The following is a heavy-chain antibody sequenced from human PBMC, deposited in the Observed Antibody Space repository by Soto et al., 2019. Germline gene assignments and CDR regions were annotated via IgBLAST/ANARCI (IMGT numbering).Heavy chain of an antibody. D-gene: IGHD3-22*01. CDR3: AKTITTYSGDSRGRGALLDY. CDR1: EFTFSTYG. Sequence: QVQLVESGGGVVQPGRSLRLSCAASEFTFSTYGMHWVRQPPGKGLEWVAVISSDGKSEHYADPVKGRFSISRDNSKNTLSLQMNSLRVEDTAVYYCAKTITTYSGDSRGRGALLDYWGQGTLVTVSS. V-gene: IGHV3-30*18. J-gene: IGHJ4*02. CDR2: ISSDGKSE.